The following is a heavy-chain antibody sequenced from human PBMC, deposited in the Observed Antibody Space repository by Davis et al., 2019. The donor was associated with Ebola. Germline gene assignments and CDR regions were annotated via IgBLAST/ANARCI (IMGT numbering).Heavy chain of an antibody. J-gene: IGHJ4*02. CDR3: ARAVRYPVVVTRSSRKYYFDY. Sequence: ASVKVSCKASGYTFTSYDINWVRQATGQGLEWMGWMNPNSGNTGYAQNFQGRVTMTRNTSITTAYMELSSLRSEDTAVYYCARAVRYPVVVTRSSRKYYFDYWGQGTRVTVSS. D-gene: IGHD2-2*01. V-gene: IGHV1-8*01. CDR2: MNPNSGNT. CDR1: GYTFTSYD.